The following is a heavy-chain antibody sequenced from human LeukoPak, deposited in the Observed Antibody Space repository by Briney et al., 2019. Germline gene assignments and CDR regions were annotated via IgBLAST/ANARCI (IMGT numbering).Heavy chain of an antibody. D-gene: IGHD3-10*02. CDR2: ISSSGSTI. CDR1: GFTFSSYG. CDR3: AELGITMIGGV. Sequence: GGSLRRSCAASGFTFSSYGMSWVRQAPRKGLEWVSYISSSGSTIYYADSVKGRFTISRDNAKNSLYLQMNSLRAEDTAVYYCAELGITMIGGVWGKGTTVTISS. V-gene: IGHV3-48*04. J-gene: IGHJ6*04.